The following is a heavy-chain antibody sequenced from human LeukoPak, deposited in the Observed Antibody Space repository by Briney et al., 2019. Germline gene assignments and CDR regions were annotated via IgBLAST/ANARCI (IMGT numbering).Heavy chain of an antibody. J-gene: IGHJ3*02. V-gene: IGHV1-2*02. CDR1: GYTFTGYY. CDR3: ARAPGAAGFAFDI. D-gene: IGHD6-13*01. CDR2: INPSSGGT. Sequence: ASVKVSCKASGYTFTGYYMHWVRQAPRQGLEWLGWINPSSGGTGSAQRFQGRVTMTTDTSITTAYMELNRLRSDDTAVYYCARAPGAAGFAFDIWGQGTMLTVSS.